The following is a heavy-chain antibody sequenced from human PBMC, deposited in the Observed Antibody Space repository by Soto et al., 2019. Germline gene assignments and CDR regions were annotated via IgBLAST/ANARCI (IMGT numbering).Heavy chain of an antibody. Sequence: QVQLVQSGAEVKKPGASVKVSCKASGYTFTSYGISWVRQAPGQGLEWMGWISSYNGNTNYAQKLQGRVTTTTDTSTSTAYMELRSLRSDDTAVYYCARDGDLGELSTKLNFDYWGQGTLVTVSS. CDR2: ISSYNGNT. CDR1: GYTFTSYG. CDR3: ARDGDLGELSTKLNFDY. J-gene: IGHJ4*02. V-gene: IGHV1-18*01. D-gene: IGHD3-16*02.